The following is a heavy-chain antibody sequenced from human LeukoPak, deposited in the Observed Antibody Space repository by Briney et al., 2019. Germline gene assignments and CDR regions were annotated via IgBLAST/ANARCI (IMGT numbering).Heavy chain of an antibody. Sequence: GGSLRLSCAASGFAFSSYAMSWVRQAPGKGLEWVSAISGSGGSTYYADSVKGRFTISRDNSKNTLYLQMNSLRAGDTAVYYCAKDEPYYDSSGYFGYWGQGTLVTVSS. CDR2: ISGSGGST. CDR1: GFAFSSYA. D-gene: IGHD3-22*01. J-gene: IGHJ4*02. CDR3: AKDEPYYDSSGYFGY. V-gene: IGHV3-23*01.